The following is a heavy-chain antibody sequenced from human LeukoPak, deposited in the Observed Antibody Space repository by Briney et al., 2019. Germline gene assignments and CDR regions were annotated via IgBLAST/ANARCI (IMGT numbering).Heavy chain of an antibody. CDR1: GYTITGYY. D-gene: IGHD3-3*01. Sequence: GASVKVSCKASGYTITGYYMHWVRQAPGQGLEWMGWINPNSGGTNYAQKFQGRVTMTRDTSISTAYMELSRLRSDDTAVYYCARVLRFLEWFGNADYWGQGTLVTVSS. J-gene: IGHJ4*02. CDR2: INPNSGGT. V-gene: IGHV1-2*02. CDR3: ARVLRFLEWFGNADY.